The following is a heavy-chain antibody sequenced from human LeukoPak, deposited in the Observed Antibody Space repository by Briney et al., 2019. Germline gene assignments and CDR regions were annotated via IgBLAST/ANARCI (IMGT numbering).Heavy chain of an antibody. V-gene: IGHV3-15*01. D-gene: IGHD5-12*01. J-gene: IGHJ4*02. CDR2: IKSKTEGGTT. CDR1: GFTFNNAW. Sequence: GGSLRLSCAASGFTFNNAWMNWVRQAPGKGLEWVGRIKSKTEGGTTVYGAPVKGRFTISRDDSKNTLYLQMNSPKTEDTAVYYCTTVGDYDYFDYWGQGNLVTVSS. CDR3: TTVGDYDYFDY.